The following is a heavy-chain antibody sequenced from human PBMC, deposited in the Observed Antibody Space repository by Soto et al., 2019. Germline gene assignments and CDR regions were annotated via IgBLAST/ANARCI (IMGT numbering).Heavy chain of an antibody. V-gene: IGHV3-13*04. CDR3: SRGTFIVATGYCYSMDV. CDR2: IGTAGDT. D-gene: IGHD5-12*01. Sequence: PGGSLRLPCAASGFTFSSYDMHWVRQATGKGLKWVSAIGTAGDTYYTGSVKGRFTISRENAKNSLYLQMNSLRAGDTAVYYCSRGTFIVATGYCYSMDVWGQGCTLTLSS. CDR1: GFTFSSYD. J-gene: IGHJ6*02.